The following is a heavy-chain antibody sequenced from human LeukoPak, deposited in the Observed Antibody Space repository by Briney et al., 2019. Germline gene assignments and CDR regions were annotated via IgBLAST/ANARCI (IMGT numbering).Heavy chain of an antibody. CDR1: GFTFSSYG. J-gene: IGHJ6*03. CDR2: ISGRGSST. CDR3: ARDGVLRSFDWLFPYYMDV. V-gene: IGHV3-23*01. D-gene: IGHD3-9*01. Sequence: PGGSLRLSCAASGFTFSSYGMNWVRQAPGKGLEWVSGISGRGSSTYYADSVKGRFTISRDNSKNTLYLQMNSLRAEDTAVYYCARDGVLRSFDWLFPYYMDVWGKGTTVTISS.